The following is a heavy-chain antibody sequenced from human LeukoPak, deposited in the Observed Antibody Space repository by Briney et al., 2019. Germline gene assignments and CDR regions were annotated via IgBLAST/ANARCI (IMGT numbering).Heavy chain of an antibody. V-gene: IGHV1-3*01. CDR1: GYTFTGYA. Sequence: ASVKVSCKASGYTFTGYAMHWVRQAPGQRLEWMRWINAGNGNTKYSQKFQGRITITRDTSASTAYMELSSLRSEDTAVYYCAGRPHGSSGYYYPLDYWGQGTLVTVSS. D-gene: IGHD3-22*01. CDR2: INAGNGNT. CDR3: AGRPHGSSGYYYPLDY. J-gene: IGHJ4*02.